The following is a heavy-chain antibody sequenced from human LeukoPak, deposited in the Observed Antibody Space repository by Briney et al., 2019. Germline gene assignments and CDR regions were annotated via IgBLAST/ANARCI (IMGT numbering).Heavy chain of an antibody. CDR3: ARGDVGGWYRTYYFDY. CDR1: GGSISSSSYY. V-gene: IGHV4-39*07. D-gene: IGHD6-19*01. CDR2: IYYSGST. Sequence: SETLSLTCTVSGGSISSSSYYWGWIRQPPGKGLEWIGSIYYSGSTYYNPSLKSRVTISVDTSKNQFSLKLSSVTAADTAVYYCARGDVGGWYRTYYFDYWGQGTLVTVSS. J-gene: IGHJ4*02.